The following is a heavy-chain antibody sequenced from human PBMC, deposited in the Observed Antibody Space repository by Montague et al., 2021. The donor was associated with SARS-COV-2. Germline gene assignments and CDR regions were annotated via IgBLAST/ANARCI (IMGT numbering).Heavy chain of an antibody. V-gene: IGHV3-30*04. CDR2: ISQDGSNK. J-gene: IGHJ4*02. Sequence: SLRLSCAASGFSFSTYLMHWVRQAPGKGLEWVASISQDGSNKYYADSVKGRFTISRDNSQNTLFLQMTSLRAEDTAVYFCASEKSLTYEGFDAWGQGTLVTVSS. CDR3: ASEKSLTYEGFDA. D-gene: IGHD3-9*01. CDR1: GFSFSTYL.